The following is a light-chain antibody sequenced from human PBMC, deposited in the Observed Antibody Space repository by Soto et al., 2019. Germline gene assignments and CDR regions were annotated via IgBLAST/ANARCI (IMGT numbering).Light chain of an antibody. CDR1: SSDIGTYKY. V-gene: IGLV2-23*02. CDR3: CSYAGSGTFYV. CDR2: EVS. Sequence: QSALTQPASVSGSPGQSITISCTGTSSDIGTYKYVSWFQHHPGKAPKLIIFEVSNRPSGVSDRFSGSKSGNTASLTISGLQAEDEADYYCCSYAGSGTFYVFGDGTKLTVL. J-gene: IGLJ1*01.